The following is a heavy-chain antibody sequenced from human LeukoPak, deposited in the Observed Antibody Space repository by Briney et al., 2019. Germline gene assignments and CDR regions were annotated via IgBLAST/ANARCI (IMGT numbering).Heavy chain of an antibody. Sequence: SVKVSCKASGGTFSSYAISWVRQAPGQGLEWMGRIIPIFGIANYAQKFQGRVTITADKSTSTAYMELSSLRSEDTAVYYCARGGIAARYGMDVWGQGTTITVSS. V-gene: IGHV1-69*04. J-gene: IGHJ6*02. D-gene: IGHD6-6*01. CDR2: IIPIFGIA. CDR1: GGTFSSYA. CDR3: ARGGIAARYGMDV.